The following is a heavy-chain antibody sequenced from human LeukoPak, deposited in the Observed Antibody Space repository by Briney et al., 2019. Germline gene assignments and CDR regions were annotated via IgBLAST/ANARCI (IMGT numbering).Heavy chain of an antibody. CDR3: ARGESGGSYYVY. CDR2: ISYSGSA. CDR1: GGSISSGDNY. D-gene: IGHD1-26*01. Sequence: PSETLSLTCTVSGGSISSGDNYWDWIRQPPGKGLEWIGSISYSGSAYYNPSLMSRVTISVDTSKSQFSLKVSSVTAADTAVYYCARGESGGSYYVYWGQGTLVTVSS. J-gene: IGHJ4*02. V-gene: IGHV4-39*01.